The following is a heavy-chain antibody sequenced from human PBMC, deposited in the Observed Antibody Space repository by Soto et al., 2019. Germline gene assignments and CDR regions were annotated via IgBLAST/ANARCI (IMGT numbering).Heavy chain of an antibody. D-gene: IGHD3-22*01. V-gene: IGHV4-34*01. CDR2: INHSGST. CDR3: ARGVKFYYDSSGYYYSH. J-gene: IGHJ4*02. Sequence: SETLSLTCAVYGGSFSGYYWSWIRQPPGKGLEWIGEINHSGSTSYNPSLKSRVTISVDTSKNQFSLKLSSVTAADTAVYYCARGVKFYYDSSGYYYSHWGQGTLVTVSS. CDR1: GGSFSGYY.